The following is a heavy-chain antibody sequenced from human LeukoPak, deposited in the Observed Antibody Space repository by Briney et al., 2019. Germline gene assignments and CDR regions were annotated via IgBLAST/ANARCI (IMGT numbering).Heavy chain of an antibody. V-gene: IGHV3-23*01. Sequence: PGGSLRLSCAASGFTFSSYAMSWVRQAPGKGLEWVSAISGSGGSTYYADSVKGRFTISRDNSKNTLYLQMNSPRAEDTAVYYCAKDQGVYDYVWGSYRYSPFDYWGQGTLVTVSS. CDR2: ISGSGGST. CDR1: GFTFSSYA. CDR3: AKDQGVYDYVWGSYRYSPFDY. D-gene: IGHD3-16*02. J-gene: IGHJ4*02.